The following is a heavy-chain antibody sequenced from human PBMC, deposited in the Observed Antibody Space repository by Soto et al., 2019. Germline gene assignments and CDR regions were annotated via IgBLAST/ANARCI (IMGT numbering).Heavy chain of an antibody. CDR1: GGTFSSYA. Sequence: SAKVSCKASGGTFSSYAISWVRQAPGQGLEWMGGIIPIFGTANYAQKFQGRVTITADESTSTAYMELSSLRSEDTAVYYCARGYYYDSSRIQFIPYYGMDVWGQGTKVTVYS. D-gene: IGHD3-22*01. CDR2: IIPIFGTA. CDR3: ARGYYYDSSRIQFIPYYGMDV. J-gene: IGHJ6*02. V-gene: IGHV1-69*13.